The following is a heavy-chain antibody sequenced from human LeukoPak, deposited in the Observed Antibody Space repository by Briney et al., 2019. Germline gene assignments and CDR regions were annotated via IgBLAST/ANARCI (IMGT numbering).Heavy chain of an antibody. CDR1: GGSISSGGYY. CDR2: IYYSGST. CDR3: ARDSTRNYYDSSGHTIWAFDI. V-gene: IGHV4-31*03. Sequence: SQTLSLTCTVSGGSISSGGYYWSWIRQHPGKGLEWIGYIYYSGSTYYNPSLKSRVTISVDTSKNQFSLKLSSVTAADTAVYYCARDSTRNYYDSSGHTIWAFDIWGQGTMATVSS. J-gene: IGHJ3*02. D-gene: IGHD3-22*01.